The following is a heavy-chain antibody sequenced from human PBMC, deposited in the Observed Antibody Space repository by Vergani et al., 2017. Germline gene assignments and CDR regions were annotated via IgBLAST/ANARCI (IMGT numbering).Heavy chain of an antibody. CDR3: ARDKMEVVPAAIAPEAHYYYYGMDV. V-gene: IGHV3-11*05. CDR1: GFTFSDYY. Sequence: QVQLVESGGGLVKPGGSLRLSCAASGFTFSDYYMSWIRQAPGKGLEWVSYISSSSSYTNYADSVKGRFTISRDNAKNSLYLQMNSLRAEDTAVYYCARDKMEVVPAAIAPEAHYYYYGMDVWGQGTTVTVSS. D-gene: IGHD2-2*01. CDR2: ISSSSSYT. J-gene: IGHJ6*02.